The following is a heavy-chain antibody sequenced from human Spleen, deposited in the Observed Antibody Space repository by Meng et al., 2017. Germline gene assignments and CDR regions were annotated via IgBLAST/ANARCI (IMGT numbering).Heavy chain of an antibody. CDR2: LSGGCFTT. CDR3: ARDYYDSSGYYQLFLDYYYYGMDV. Sequence: GESLKISCAASGFSFSSYAMSWVRHAPGKGLEWVSALSGGCFTTYYADSVKGRVAISRHNSKNTLYLQMNSLRAEDTAVYYCARDYYDSSGYYQLFLDYYYYGMDVWGQGTTVTVSS. J-gene: IGHJ6*02. CDR1: GFSFSSYA. V-gene: IGHV3-23*01. D-gene: IGHD3-22*01.